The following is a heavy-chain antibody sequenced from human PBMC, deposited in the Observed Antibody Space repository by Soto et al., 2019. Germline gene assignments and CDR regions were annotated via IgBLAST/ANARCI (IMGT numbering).Heavy chain of an antibody. D-gene: IGHD3-16*01. Sequence: SETLSLTCTVSSRSISSYYWSWIRQPPGKGLEWIGYIYYSGSTNYNPSLKSRVTISVDTSKNQFSLKLSSVTAADTAVYYCARHMSDWGQGTLVTVSS. V-gene: IGHV4-59*08. CDR3: ARHMSD. CDR2: IYYSGST. J-gene: IGHJ4*02. CDR1: SRSISSYY.